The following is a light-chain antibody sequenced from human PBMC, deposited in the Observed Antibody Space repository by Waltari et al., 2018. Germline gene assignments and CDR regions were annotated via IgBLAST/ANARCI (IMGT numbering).Light chain of an antibody. Sequence: QSAPTQPAPGSGPPGQSITIPCTATRGDVGGYNCVSWYQQHPGKAPKLMIYDVSNRPSGVSNRFSGSKSGNTASLTISGLQAEDEADYYCSSYTSSSTPVFGGGTKLTVL. CDR2: DVS. V-gene: IGLV2-14*03. CDR1: RGDVGGYNC. CDR3: SSYTSSSTPV. J-gene: IGLJ2*01.